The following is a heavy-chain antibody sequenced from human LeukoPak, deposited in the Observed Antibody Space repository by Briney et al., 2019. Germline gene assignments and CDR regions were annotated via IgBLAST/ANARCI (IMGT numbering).Heavy chain of an antibody. V-gene: IGHV3-23*01. CDR3: AKNRGYSWQYFFDY. Sequence: GGSLRHSCAASGFTFSNYAMSWVRGAPGKGLEWVSAISGGGGPTYYADSVKGRFTISRDNSKNTLYLQMTSLRAEDAAVYFCAKNRGYSWQYFFDYWGQGTLVTVSS. CDR2: ISGGGGPT. D-gene: IGHD6-25*01. J-gene: IGHJ4*02. CDR1: GFTFSNYA.